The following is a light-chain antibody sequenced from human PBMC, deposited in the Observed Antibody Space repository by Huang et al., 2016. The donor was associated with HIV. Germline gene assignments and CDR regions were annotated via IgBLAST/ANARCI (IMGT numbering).Light chain of an antibody. CDR2: CAS. V-gene: IGKV4-1*01. CDR3: QQYYTNYYT. J-gene: IGKJ2*01. CDR1: QDLLVNATNKGF. Sequence: DIVMIQSPDSLTVSLGERDTINCKSSQDLLVNATNKGFLAWYQQRPRQPPKLLIYCASTRASDVPDRFSGSGSGTDFTLTINSLQAEDMAVYFCQQYYTNYYTFGQGTKLEIQ.